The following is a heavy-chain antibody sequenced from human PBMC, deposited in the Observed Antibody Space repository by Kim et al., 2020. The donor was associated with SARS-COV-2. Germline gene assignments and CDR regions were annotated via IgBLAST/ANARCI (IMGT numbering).Heavy chain of an antibody. Sequence: GYADSVKGRFTISRDNAKNSLYLQMNSLRAEDTALYYCAKDPDIVATNPDYWGQGTLVTVSS. J-gene: IGHJ4*02. CDR3: AKDPDIVATNPDY. D-gene: IGHD5-12*01. V-gene: IGHV3-9*01.